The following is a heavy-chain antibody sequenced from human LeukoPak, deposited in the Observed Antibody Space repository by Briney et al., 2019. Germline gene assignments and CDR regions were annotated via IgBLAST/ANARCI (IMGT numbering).Heavy chain of an antibody. CDR1: GYSFTSYW. V-gene: IGHV5-51*01. D-gene: IGHD6-13*01. CDR2: IYPGDSDT. CDR3: ARKASSSWYPQDNWFDP. Sequence: GESLKISCKGSGYSFTSYWIGWVRQMPGKGLEWMGIIYPGDSDTRYSPSFQGQVTISADKSISPAYLQWSGLKASDTAMYYCARKASSSWYPQDNWFDPWGQGTLVTVSS. J-gene: IGHJ5*02.